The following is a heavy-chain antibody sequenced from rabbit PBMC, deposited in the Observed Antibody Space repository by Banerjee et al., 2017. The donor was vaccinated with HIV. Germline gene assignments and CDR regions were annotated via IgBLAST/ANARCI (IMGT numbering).Heavy chain of an antibody. CDR3: ARDLSGVIGWNLNL. V-gene: IGHV1S45*01. Sequence: QEQLVESGGGLVQPGGSLKLSCKASGFDFSRYNIQWVRQAPGKGLEWIACIYTGITGSTYYANWAKGRFTISKTSWTTVTLQMTSLTAADTATYFCARDLSGVIGWNLNLWGPGTLVTVS. CDR1: GFDFSRYN. J-gene: IGHJ4*01. CDR2: IYTGITGST. D-gene: IGHD1-1*01.